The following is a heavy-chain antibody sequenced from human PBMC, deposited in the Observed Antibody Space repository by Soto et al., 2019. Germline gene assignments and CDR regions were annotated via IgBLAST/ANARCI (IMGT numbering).Heavy chain of an antibody. J-gene: IGHJ4*02. CDR3: AKDGTAVAALRGPYYFDY. CDR2: ISGSGGST. Sequence: EVQLLESGGGLVQPGGSLRLSCAASGFTFSSYAMSWVRQAPGRGLEWVSAISGSGGSTYYADSVKGRFTISRDNSKNKLYLQMNSQRAEDTAVYYCAKDGTAVAALRGPYYFDYWGQGTLVTVSS. D-gene: IGHD6-19*01. CDR1: GFTFSSYA. V-gene: IGHV3-23*01.